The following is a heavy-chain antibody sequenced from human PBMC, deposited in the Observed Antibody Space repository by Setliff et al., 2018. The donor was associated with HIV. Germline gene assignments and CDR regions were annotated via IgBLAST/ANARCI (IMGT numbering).Heavy chain of an antibody. CDR2: IYASGST. V-gene: IGHV4-61*09. CDR3: ARYRRDDYYLTAYFDS. D-gene: IGHD1-26*01. J-gene: IGHJ4*03. Sequence: PSETLSLTCTVSGGSINSGSYYWNWIRQPAGKGLEWIGHIYASGSTNYNPSLKSRVTMSVDTSKNQFSLKLSSLTAADTAVYYCARYRRDDYYLTAYFDSWGQGTTVTVSS. CDR1: GGSINSGSYY.